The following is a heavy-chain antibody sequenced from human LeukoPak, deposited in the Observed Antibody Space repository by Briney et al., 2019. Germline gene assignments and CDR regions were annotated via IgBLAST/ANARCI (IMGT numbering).Heavy chain of an antibody. D-gene: IGHD6-19*01. CDR2: INSSGGGT. V-gene: IGHV3-23*01. Sequence: ESGGGVVQPGRSLRLSCAASGFTFSSYGMHWVRQAPGKGLEWVSGINSSGGGTYYADSVKGRFTISRDNSKNTLYLQMNSLRAEDTAVYYCARRSGIAVAGAFDYWGQGTLVTVSS. CDR3: ARRSGIAVAGAFDY. J-gene: IGHJ4*02. CDR1: GFTFSSYG.